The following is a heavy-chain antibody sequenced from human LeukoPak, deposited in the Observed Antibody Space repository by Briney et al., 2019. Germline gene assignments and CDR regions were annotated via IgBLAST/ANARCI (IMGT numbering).Heavy chain of an antibody. CDR1: GDSISSGDYY. Sequence: MPSETLSLTCTVSGDSISSGDYYWSWIRQPAGKGLEWIGRIYTSGSTNYNPSLKSRVTMSVDTSKNQFSLKLSSVTAADTAVYYCAREYDSSPSDAFDIWGQGTMVTVSS. V-gene: IGHV4-61*02. CDR2: IYTSGST. D-gene: IGHD3-22*01. CDR3: AREYDSSPSDAFDI. J-gene: IGHJ3*02.